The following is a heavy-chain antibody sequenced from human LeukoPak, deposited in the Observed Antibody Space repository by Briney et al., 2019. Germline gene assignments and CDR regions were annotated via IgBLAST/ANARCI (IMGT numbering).Heavy chain of an antibody. CDR3: ARLVGVRSFDY. CDR2: IDPSDADT. D-gene: IGHD1-26*01. CDR1: GYSFTTYW. J-gene: IGHJ4*02. Sequence: GESLKISCKGSGYSFTTYWIGWVRQMPGKGLEWMGIIDPSDADTRYNPSFQGQDTISADKSISTAYLQWSSLKASDTAMYYCARLVGVRSFDYWGQGTLVTVSS. V-gene: IGHV5-51*01.